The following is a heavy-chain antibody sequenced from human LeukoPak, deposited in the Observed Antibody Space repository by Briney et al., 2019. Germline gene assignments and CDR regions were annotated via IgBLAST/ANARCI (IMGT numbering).Heavy chain of an antibody. Sequence: PSETLSLTCTVSGGSISGSNYYWGWIRQPPGKGLECIGTIYYSGSTNYNPSLKSRVTISIDTSKNQFSLKLSSVTAADTAVYYCAISSGWGFDYWGQGTLVTVSS. CDR1: GGSISGSNYY. CDR2: IYYSGST. J-gene: IGHJ4*02. V-gene: IGHV4-39*01. D-gene: IGHD6-19*01. CDR3: AISSGWGFDY.